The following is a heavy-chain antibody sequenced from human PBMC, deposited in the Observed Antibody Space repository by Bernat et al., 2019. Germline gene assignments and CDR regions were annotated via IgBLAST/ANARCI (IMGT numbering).Heavy chain of an antibody. Sequence: QVQLQESGPGLVKPSQTPSLTCTVSGGSISSGSYYWSWIRQPAGKGLEWIGRIYTSGSTNYNPSLKSRVTISVDTSKNQFSLKLSSVTAADTAVYYWAREYTVTTLDSENQNNWGQGTLVTVSS. D-gene: IGHD4-17*01. CDR1: GGSISSGSYY. J-gene: IGHJ4*02. CDR3: AREYTVTTLDSENQNN. V-gene: IGHV4-61*02. CDR2: IYTSGST.